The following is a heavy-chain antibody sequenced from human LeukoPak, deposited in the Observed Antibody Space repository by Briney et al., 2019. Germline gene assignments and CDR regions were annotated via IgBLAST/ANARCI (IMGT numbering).Heavy chain of an antibody. D-gene: IGHD6-13*01. CDR1: GGSISSYY. CDR3: ARGVYIAAAQYGY. CDR2: IYYSGTT. J-gene: IGHJ4*02. Sequence: SETLSLTCTVSGGSISSYYWSWVRQPPGKGLEWIGYIYYSGTTNYNPSLKSRVTVSVDTSKNQFSLKLSSVTAADTAVYYCARGVYIAAAQYGYWGQGTLVTVSS. V-gene: IGHV4-59*01.